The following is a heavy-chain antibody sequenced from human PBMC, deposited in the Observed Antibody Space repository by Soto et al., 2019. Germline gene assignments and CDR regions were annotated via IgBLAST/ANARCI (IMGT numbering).Heavy chain of an antibody. V-gene: IGHV4-4*02. Sequence: PSETLSLTCAVSGGSISSSNWWSWVRQPPRKGLEWIGEIYHSGSTNYNPSLKSRVTISVDKSKNQFSLKLSSVTAADTAVYYCARFRVSVYNWNLKGGGFDYCGQRTLVTVSS. CDR2: IYHSGST. CDR1: GGSISSSNW. D-gene: IGHD1-7*01. J-gene: IGHJ4*02. CDR3: ARFRVSVYNWNLKGGGFDY.